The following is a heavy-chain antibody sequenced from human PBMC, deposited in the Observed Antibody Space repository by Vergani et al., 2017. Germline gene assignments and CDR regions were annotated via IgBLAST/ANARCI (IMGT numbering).Heavy chain of an antibody. J-gene: IGHJ6*03. CDR3: ARVDTQVPATSHFYYMDV. CDR2: IFYSGTT. V-gene: IGHV4-31*11. CDR1: GGSISSGDHC. Sequence: QVQLQESGPGVVKPSQTLSLTCAVSGGSISSGDHCWTWIRQRPGKGLEWIGYIFYSGTTYDNPSLRSRLTISVDTSQNQFSLKLRSVTAADTAVYYCARVDTQVPATSHFYYMDVWGKGPTVVVPS. D-gene: IGHD6-25*01.